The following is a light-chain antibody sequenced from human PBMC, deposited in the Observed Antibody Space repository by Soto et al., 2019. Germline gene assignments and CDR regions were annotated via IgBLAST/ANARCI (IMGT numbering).Light chain of an antibody. V-gene: IGKV3-20*01. CDR2: GAS. Sequence: EIVLTLSPATLSLSPGESATLSCRASQSISNYLAWYQQKPGQAPRLLIYGASNRATDIPDRFSGSGSGTDFTLTISRLEPEDFAVYYCQQYNSSPRMYTFGQGTKLEIK. CDR3: QQYNSSPRMYT. J-gene: IGKJ2*01. CDR1: QSISNY.